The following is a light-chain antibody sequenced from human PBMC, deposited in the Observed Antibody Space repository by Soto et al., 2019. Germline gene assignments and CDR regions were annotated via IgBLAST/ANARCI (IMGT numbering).Light chain of an antibody. CDR1: HSVDRY. J-gene: IGKJ3*01. Sequence: EIVLTQSPATLSLSPGERATLSCRASHSVDRYLAWYQHKPGQTPRLLIYDASNRASGIPARFSDSGSGTDFTLTISSLEPEDFAVYYCQQRSHWPPFTFGPGTRLDI. CDR3: QQRSHWPPFT. V-gene: IGKV3-11*01. CDR2: DAS.